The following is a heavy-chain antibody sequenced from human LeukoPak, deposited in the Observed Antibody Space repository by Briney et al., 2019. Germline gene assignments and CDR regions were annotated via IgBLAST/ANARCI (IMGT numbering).Heavy chain of an antibody. J-gene: IGHJ4*02. D-gene: IGHD2-15*01. CDR1: GFTFSTYG. V-gene: IGHV3-33*01. Sequence: GKSLRLSCAASGFTFSTYGMNWVRQAPGKGLECVAVVWYDGSLKYYRDSVKGRFTISRDNSKNTLYLQMNSLRVEDTAVYYCARGDGGGGTHPFDYWGQGTLVTVS. CDR2: VWYDGSLK. CDR3: ARGDGGGGTHPFDY.